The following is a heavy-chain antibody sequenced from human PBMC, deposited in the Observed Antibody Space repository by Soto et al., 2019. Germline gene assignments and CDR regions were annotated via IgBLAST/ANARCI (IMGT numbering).Heavy chain of an antibody. V-gene: IGHV4-31*03. CDR1: GGSISSGGYY. J-gene: IGHJ5*02. D-gene: IGHD1-20*01. Sequence: PSETLSLTCTVSGGSISSGGYYWSWIRQHPGKGLEWIGYIYYSGSTYYNPSLKSRVTISVDTSKNQFSLKLSSVTAADTAVYYCATAFRYNWNTYNSFDPWGQGTLVTVSS. CDR3: ATAFRYNWNTYNSFDP. CDR2: IYYSGST.